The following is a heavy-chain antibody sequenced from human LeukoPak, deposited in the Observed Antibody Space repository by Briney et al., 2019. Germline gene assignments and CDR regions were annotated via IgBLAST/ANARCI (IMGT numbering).Heavy chain of an antibody. CDR2: IWYDGSNK. V-gene: IGHV3-33*01. Sequence: GGSLRLSCAASGFTFSSYGMHWVRQAPGKGLEWVADIWYDGSNKYYADCVKGRFIISRDNAQNMLYLKMNSLRAEDTAVYYCARVPNYDILTGYYIGSEIYWGQGTLVTVSS. CDR3: ARVPNYDILTGYYIGSEIY. CDR1: GFTFSSYG. D-gene: IGHD3-9*01. J-gene: IGHJ4*02.